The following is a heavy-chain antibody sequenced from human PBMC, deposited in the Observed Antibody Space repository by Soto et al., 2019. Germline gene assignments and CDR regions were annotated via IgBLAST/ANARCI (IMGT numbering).Heavy chain of an antibody. CDR3: AIRGRRWSAFDI. Sequence: SETLSLTCTVSGGSISRGGYYWSWIRQHPGKGLEWIGYIYYSGSTYYDPSLKSRVTISVDTSKNRFSLKLISVTAADTAVYYCAIRGRRWSAFDIWGQRPIVTGSS. J-gene: IGHJ3*02. CDR1: GGSISRGGYY. CDR2: IYYSGST. V-gene: IGHV4-31*03. D-gene: IGHD2-8*01.